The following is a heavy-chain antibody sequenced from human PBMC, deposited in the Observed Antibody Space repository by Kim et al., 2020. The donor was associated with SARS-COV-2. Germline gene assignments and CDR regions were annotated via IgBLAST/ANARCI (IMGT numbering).Heavy chain of an antibody. Sequence: SQTLSLTCTVSGGSVSSGSYYWSWIRQPPGKGLEWIGYIYYSGSTNYNPSLKSRVTISVDTSKNQFSLKPSSVTAADTAVYYCARASLGGWLQFGFDYWGQGTLVTVSS. V-gene: IGHV4-61*01. CDR1: GGSVSSGSYY. D-gene: IGHD5-12*01. CDR3: ARASLGGWLQFGFDY. J-gene: IGHJ4*02. CDR2: IYYSGST.